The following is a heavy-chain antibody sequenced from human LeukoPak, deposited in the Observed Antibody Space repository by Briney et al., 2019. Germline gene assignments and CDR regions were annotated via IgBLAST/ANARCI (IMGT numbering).Heavy chain of an antibody. J-gene: IGHJ2*01. CDR1: GGSISSSSYY. CDR3: ARDPYPPDHWYFDL. CDR2: IYYSGST. V-gene: IGHV4-39*07. D-gene: IGHD2-2*01. Sequence: TSETLSLTCTVSGGSISSSSYYWGWIRQPPGKGLEWIGSIYYSGSTYYNPSLKSRVTISVDTSKNQFSLKLSSVTAADTAVYYCARDPYPPDHWYFDLWGRGTLVTVSS.